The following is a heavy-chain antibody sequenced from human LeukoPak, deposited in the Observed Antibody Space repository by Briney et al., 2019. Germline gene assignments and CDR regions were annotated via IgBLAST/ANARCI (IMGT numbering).Heavy chain of an antibody. CDR2: IYPGDSDT. V-gene: IGHV5-51*01. D-gene: IGHD6-13*01. J-gene: IGHJ5*02. CDR3: ARTPAAPGRGDNWFDP. Sequence: GESLKISCKGSGYSFTSYWIGWVRQMPGKGLEWMGIIYPGDSDTRYSPSFQGQVTISADKSISTAYLQWSSLKASDTAMYYCARTPAAPGRGDNWFDPWGQGTLVTVSS. CDR1: GYSFTSYW.